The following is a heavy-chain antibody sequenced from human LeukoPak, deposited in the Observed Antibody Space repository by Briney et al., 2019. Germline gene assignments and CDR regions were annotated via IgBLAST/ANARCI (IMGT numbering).Heavy chain of an antibody. CDR2: IIPIFGTA. CDR1: GGTFSSYA. V-gene: IGHV1-69*05. D-gene: IGHD4-17*01. Sequence: GASVKVSCKASGGTFSSYAISWVRQAPGQGLEWMGRIIPIFGTANYAQKFQGGVTITTDESTSTAYMELSSLRSEDTAVYCCARLMNYGDYVDYWGQGTLVTVSS. J-gene: IGHJ4*02. CDR3: ARLMNYGDYVDY.